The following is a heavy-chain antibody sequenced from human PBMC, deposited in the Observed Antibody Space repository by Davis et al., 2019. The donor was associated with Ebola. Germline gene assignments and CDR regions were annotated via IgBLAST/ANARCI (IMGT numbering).Heavy chain of an antibody. Sequence: PGGSLRLSCAASGFTFSSYSMNWVRQAPGKGLEWVSSISSSSSYIYYADSVKGRFTTSRDNAKNSLYLQMNSLTAEDTAVYYCARDLLIPGPLGYWGQGTLVTVSS. J-gene: IGHJ4*02. CDR1: GFTFSSYS. CDR3: ARDLLIPGPLGY. D-gene: IGHD3-16*01. V-gene: IGHV3-21*01. CDR2: ISSSSSYI.